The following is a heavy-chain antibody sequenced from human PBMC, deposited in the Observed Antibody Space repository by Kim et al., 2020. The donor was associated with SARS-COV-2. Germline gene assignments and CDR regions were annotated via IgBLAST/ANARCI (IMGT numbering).Heavy chain of an antibody. CDR2: ISWNSGSI. J-gene: IGHJ4*02. CDR1: GFTFDDYA. V-gene: IGHV3-9*01. D-gene: IGHD6-13*01. Sequence: GGSLRLSCAASGFTFDDYAMHWVRQAPGKGLEWVSGISWNSGSIGYADSVKGRFTISRDNAKNSLYLQMNSLRAEDTALYYCAKGEEAADWGQGTLVTVS. CDR3: AKGEEAAD.